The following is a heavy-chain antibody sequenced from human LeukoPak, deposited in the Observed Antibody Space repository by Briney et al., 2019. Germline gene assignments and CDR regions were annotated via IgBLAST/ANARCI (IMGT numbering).Heavy chain of an antibody. CDR3: AKSYNGYESKPDY. CDR1: GFTFSSYN. J-gene: IGHJ4*02. Sequence: GGSLRLSCAASGFTFSSYNMNWVRQAPGKGLEWVSYIGSASTTIYYADSVKGRFTISRDNAKNSLYLQMNSLRAEDTAVYYCAKSYNGYESKPDYWGQGTLVTVSS. D-gene: IGHD5-12*01. CDR2: IGSASTTI. V-gene: IGHV3-48*01.